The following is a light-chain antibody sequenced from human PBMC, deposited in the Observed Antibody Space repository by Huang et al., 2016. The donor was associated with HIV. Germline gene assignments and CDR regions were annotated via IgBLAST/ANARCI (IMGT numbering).Light chain of an antibody. CDR3: QQYYSTPPT. CDR1: QSVLYSSNNKNY. Sequence: DIVMTQSPDSLAVSLGESATINCKSSQSVLYSSNNKNYLAWYQQKPGQPPKLLIYWASTRESGVPDRFSGSGSGTEFTLTISSLQAEDVAVYYCQQYYSTPPTFGGGTKVEIK. J-gene: IGKJ4*01. CDR2: WAS. V-gene: IGKV4-1*01.